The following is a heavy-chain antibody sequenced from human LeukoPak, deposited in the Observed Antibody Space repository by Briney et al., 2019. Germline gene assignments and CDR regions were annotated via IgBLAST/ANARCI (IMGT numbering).Heavy chain of an antibody. J-gene: IGHJ4*02. CDR2: IRYDGSNE. CDR1: GITFSSYG. D-gene: IGHD3-22*01. CDR3: ARDPRGPTGYDSPGRDSFDY. Sequence: PGGSLRLSCAASGITFSSYGMHWVRQAPGKGLEWVAFIRYDGSNEYYVDSVKGRFTISRDNSENTVWLHVSSLGPEDTAVYYCARDPRGPTGYDSPGRDSFDYWGQGTLVTVSS. V-gene: IGHV3-30*02.